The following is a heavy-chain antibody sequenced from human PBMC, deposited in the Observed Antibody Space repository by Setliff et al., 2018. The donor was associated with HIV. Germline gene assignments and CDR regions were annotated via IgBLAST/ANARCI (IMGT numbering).Heavy chain of an antibody. CDR1: GFTFSSYS. V-gene: IGHV3-48*04. J-gene: IGHJ4*01. Sequence: PGGSLRLSCAASGFTFSSYSMNWVRQAPGEGLEWLSYIGSAGDRTIYYADSVKGRFTISRDDSKNTLYLQMNRLRVEDTAVYYCAKDGISGGAYPPYYFDYWGHGTLVTVSS. CDR3: AKDGISGGAYPPYYFDY. D-gene: IGHD2-15*01. CDR2: IGSAGDRTI.